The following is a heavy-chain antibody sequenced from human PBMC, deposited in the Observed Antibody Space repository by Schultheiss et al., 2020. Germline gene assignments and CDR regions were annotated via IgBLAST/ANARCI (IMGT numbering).Heavy chain of an antibody. J-gene: IGHJ3*02. CDR1: GFTVSSNE. CDR3: ARDTLHAFDI. CDR2: ISSSSSYI. V-gene: IGHV3-21*01. Sequence: GGSLRLSCAASGFTVSSNEMSWVRQATGKGLEWVSSISSSSSYIYYADSVKGRFTISRDNAKNSLYLQMNSLRAEDTAVYYCARDTLHAFDIWGQGTMVTVSS.